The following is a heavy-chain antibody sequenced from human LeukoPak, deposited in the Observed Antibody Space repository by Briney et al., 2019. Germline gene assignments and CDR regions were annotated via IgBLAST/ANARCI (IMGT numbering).Heavy chain of an antibody. CDR3: ARRYNYFFDH. D-gene: IGHD1-1*01. CDR2: TSGTGGST. CDR1: GFTFTNYA. J-gene: IGHJ4*02. Sequence: GGSLRLSCAASGFTFTNYAMTWVRQAPGKGLEWVSGTSGTGGSTYYADSVKGRFTISGDNSKNTLYLQMNSLRAEDAAVYYCARRYNYFFDHWGQGSLVTVSS. V-gene: IGHV3-23*01.